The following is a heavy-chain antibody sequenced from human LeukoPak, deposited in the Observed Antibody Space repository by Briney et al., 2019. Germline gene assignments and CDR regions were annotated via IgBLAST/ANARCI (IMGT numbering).Heavy chain of an antibody. J-gene: IGHJ4*02. V-gene: IGHV1-2*02. D-gene: IGHD3-22*01. CDR2: INPDSGGT. CDR3: ARGWYNSLSSGFDY. CDR1: GYTFTGYY. Sequence: ASVKVSCKASGYTFTGYYINWVGQAPGQGREWLGWINPDSGGTSYALNFRGRVTMTRDKSITTAYMDLSSLRSDDTAVYYCARGWYNSLSSGFDYWGQGTLVTVSS.